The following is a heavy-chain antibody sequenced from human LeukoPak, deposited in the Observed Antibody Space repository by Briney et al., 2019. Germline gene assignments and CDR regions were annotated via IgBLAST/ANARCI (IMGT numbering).Heavy chain of an antibody. J-gene: IGHJ6*02. Sequence: GRSLRLSCAASRFTFSSYGMHWVRQAPGKGLEWVAVISYDGSNKYYADSVKGRFTISRDNSKNTLYLQMNSLRAEDTAVYYCAKSGGYDFPYYYYGMDVWGQGTTVTVSS. CDR1: RFTFSSYG. CDR2: ISYDGSNK. D-gene: IGHD5-12*01. V-gene: IGHV3-30*18. CDR3: AKSGGYDFPYYYYGMDV.